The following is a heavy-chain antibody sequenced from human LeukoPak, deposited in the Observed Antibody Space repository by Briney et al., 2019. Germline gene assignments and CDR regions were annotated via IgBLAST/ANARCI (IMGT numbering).Heavy chain of an antibody. V-gene: IGHV4-4*07. D-gene: IGHD2-15*01. CDR2: IYTSGST. CDR3: ARDGRRCSGGSCYSTGVDY. CDR1: GGSISSYY. J-gene: IGHJ4*02. Sequence: SETLSLTCTVSGGSISSYYWSWLRQPAGKGLEWVGRIYTSGSTNYNPSLKSRVTMSVDTSKNQFSLKLSSVTAADTAVYYCARDGRRCSGGSCYSTGVDYWGQGTLVTVSS.